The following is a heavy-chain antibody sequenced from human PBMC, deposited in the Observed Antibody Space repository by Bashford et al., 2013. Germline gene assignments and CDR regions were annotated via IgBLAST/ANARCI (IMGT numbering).Heavy chain of an antibody. J-gene: IGHJ6*01. CDR3: AREETVTHYYGMDV. V-gene: IGHV3-7*01. Sequence: VRQAPGKGLEWVANIKQDGSEKYYVDSVKGRFTISRDNAKNSLYLQMNSLRAEDTAVYYCAREETVTHYYGMDVWGPRDHGHRLL. D-gene: IGHD4-11*01. CDR2: IKQDGSEK.